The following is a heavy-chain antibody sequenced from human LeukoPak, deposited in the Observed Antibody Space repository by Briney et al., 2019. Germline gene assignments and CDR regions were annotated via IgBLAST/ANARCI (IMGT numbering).Heavy chain of an antibody. J-gene: IGHJ4*02. CDR3: ARHVDCSSTSCYNPTIDY. Sequence: PSETLSLTCAVYGGSFSGYYWSWIRQPPGKGLEWIGEINHSGSTNYNPSLKSRVTISVDTSKNQFSLKLSSVTAADTAVYYCARHVDCSSTSCYNPTIDYWGQGTLVTVSS. D-gene: IGHD2-2*01. CDR1: GGSFSGYY. V-gene: IGHV4-34*01. CDR2: INHSGST.